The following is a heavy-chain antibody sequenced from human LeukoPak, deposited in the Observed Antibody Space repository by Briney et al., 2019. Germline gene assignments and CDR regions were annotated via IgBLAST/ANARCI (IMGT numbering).Heavy chain of an antibody. CDR3: VRLGGNYEY. D-gene: IGHD1-26*01. Sequence: GGSLRLSCAASGFTVSSNLMSWVRQAPGRGLEWVSLIYSGGGTYHADSVKGRFTISRDNSKNTLYLQMNSLRAEDTAIYYCVRLGGNYEYWGQGTLVTVSS. J-gene: IGHJ4*02. CDR2: IYSGGGT. CDR1: GFTVSSNL. V-gene: IGHV3-66*04.